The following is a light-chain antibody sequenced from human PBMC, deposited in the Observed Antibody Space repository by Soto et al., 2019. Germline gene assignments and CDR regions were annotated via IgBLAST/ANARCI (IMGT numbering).Light chain of an antibody. CDR2: EVN. CDR1: SSDVGDYNY. Sequence: QSVLTQPASVSGSPGQSITISCTGTSSDVGDYNYVSWYQHHPGKAPKLIIYEVNNRPSGVSNRFSGSKSGSTASLTISGLQAEDEADYYCAAWDDSLNGFYVFGTGTKLTVL. J-gene: IGLJ1*01. V-gene: IGLV2-14*01. CDR3: AAWDDSLNGFYV.